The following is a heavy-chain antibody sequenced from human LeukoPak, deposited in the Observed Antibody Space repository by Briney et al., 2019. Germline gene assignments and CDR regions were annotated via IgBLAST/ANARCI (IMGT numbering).Heavy chain of an antibody. V-gene: IGHV3-23*01. Sequence: GGSLRLSCAASGFTFSSYAMSWVRQAPGKGLEWVSAISGSGGSTYYADSVKGRFTISRDNSKNTLYLQMNSLRAKDTAVYYCAKVWGYCSGGSCVGFDYWGQGTLVTVSS. CDR2: ISGSGGST. D-gene: IGHD2-15*01. J-gene: IGHJ4*02. CDR1: GFTFSSYA. CDR3: AKVWGYCSGGSCVGFDY.